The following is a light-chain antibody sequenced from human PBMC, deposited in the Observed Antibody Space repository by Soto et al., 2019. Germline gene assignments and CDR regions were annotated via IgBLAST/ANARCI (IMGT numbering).Light chain of an antibody. CDR2: AAS. J-gene: IGKJ1*01. Sequence: AIQMTQSPSSLSASVGDRVTITCRASQGITDDLGWYQQKPGKPPKLLIYAASSLQSGVPSRFSGSGSGTDFTLTISSLQPEDFATYYCLQNFNFPWTFGLGTKVDIK. V-gene: IGKV1-6*01. CDR3: LQNFNFPWT. CDR1: QGITDD.